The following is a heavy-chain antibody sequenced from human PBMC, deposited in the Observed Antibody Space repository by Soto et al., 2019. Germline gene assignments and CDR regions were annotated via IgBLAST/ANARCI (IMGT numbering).Heavy chain of an antibody. CDR3: ARDKITGLFDY. D-gene: IGHD2-8*02. J-gene: IGHJ4*02. CDR2: INHSGST. Sequence: SDPLSLTCGDSGRSFSDYYWTWIRQPPATGLEWIGEINHSGSTNYNPSLKSRVTISVDTSKNQFSLKLTSVTAADTAVYYCARDKITGLFDYWGQGTLVTVSS. V-gene: IGHV4-34*01. CDR1: GRSFSDYY.